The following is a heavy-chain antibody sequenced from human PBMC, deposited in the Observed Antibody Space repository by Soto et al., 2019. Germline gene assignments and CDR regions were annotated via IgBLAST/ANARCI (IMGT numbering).Heavy chain of an antibody. Sequence: SETLSLTCAVYGGSFSGYYWSWIRQPPGKGLGWIGEINHSGSTNYNPSLKSRVTISVDTSKNQFSLKLSSVTAADTAVYYCARVGPGSYYHWYFDLWGRGTLVTVSS. CDR1: GGSFSGYY. D-gene: IGHD1-26*01. CDR3: ARVGPGSYYHWYFDL. CDR2: INHSGST. J-gene: IGHJ2*01. V-gene: IGHV4-34*01.